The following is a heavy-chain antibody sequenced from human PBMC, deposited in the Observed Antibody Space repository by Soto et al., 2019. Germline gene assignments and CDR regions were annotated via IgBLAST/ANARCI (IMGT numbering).Heavy chain of an antibody. CDR2: IHYSGST. CDR1: GGSISSYY. CDR3: ARGHYDFWSGYFATIDY. V-gene: IGHV4-59*08. J-gene: IGHJ4*02. Sequence: SETLSLTCTVSGGSISSYYLSWIRQPPGKGLEWIGYIHYSGSTKYNPSLKSRVTISAYTSKNQFSLKLSSVTAADTAVYYCARGHYDFWSGYFATIDYWGQGTLVTVSS. D-gene: IGHD3-3*01.